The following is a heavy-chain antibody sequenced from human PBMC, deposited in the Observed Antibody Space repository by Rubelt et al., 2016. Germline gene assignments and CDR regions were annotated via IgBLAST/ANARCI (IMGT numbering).Heavy chain of an antibody. CDR1: GYTFTSYG. D-gene: IGHD5-24*01. CDR3: ARRDGYNWDDAFDI. Sequence: QVQLVQSGAEVKKPGASVKVSCKASGYTFTSYGIIWVRPAPGQGLEWRGWISAYNGNTNYAQKCQGRVTMTTDTSTSTAYMELRSLRSDDTAVYYCARRDGYNWDDAFDIWGQGTMVTVSS. J-gene: IGHJ3*02. CDR2: ISAYNGNT. V-gene: IGHV1-18*01.